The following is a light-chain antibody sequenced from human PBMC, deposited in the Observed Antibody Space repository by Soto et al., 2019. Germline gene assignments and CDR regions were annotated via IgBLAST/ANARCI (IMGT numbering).Light chain of an antibody. V-gene: IGKV2-28*01. CDR2: LGS. Sequence: DLVMTQSPLSLPVTPGEPASISCRSSQSLLHSNGYKYLDWYLQKPGQSPQLLIYLGSNRSSGVPDRFSGSGLGTDFTLKISRVEAEDVGVYYCMQALQTPYTFGQGTKLEIK. CDR1: QSLLHSNGYKY. J-gene: IGKJ2*01. CDR3: MQALQTPYT.